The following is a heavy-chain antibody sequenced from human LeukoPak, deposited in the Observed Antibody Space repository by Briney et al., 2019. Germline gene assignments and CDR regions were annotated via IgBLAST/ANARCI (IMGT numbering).Heavy chain of an antibody. CDR3: ARAKIAAAGTPFDY. CDR2: ISASNGNT. CDR1: GYTFTSYG. Sequence: ASVKVSCKASGYTFTSYGINWVRQAPGQGLEWMGWISASNGNTNYAQKFQGRVTMTTDTSTSTAYMELRSLRSDDTAVYYCARAKIAAAGTPFDYWGQGTLVTVSS. J-gene: IGHJ4*02. V-gene: IGHV1-18*01. D-gene: IGHD6-13*01.